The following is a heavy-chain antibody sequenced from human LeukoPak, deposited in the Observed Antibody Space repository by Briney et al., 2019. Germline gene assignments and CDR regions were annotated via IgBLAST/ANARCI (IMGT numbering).Heavy chain of an antibody. CDR3: ARGKDYYDSSGYYFDY. Sequence: ASVKVSCKASGYTFTSYGISWVRQAPGQGLEWMGWISAYNGNINYAQKLQGRVTMTTDTSTSTASMELRSLRSDDTAVYYCARGKDYYDSSGYYFDYRGQGTLVTVSS. CDR1: GYTFTSYG. CDR2: ISAYNGNI. V-gene: IGHV1-18*01. D-gene: IGHD3-22*01. J-gene: IGHJ4*02.